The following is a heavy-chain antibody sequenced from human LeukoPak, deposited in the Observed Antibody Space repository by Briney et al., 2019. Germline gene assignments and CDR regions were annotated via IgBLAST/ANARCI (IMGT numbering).Heavy chain of an antibody. CDR3: ARPGTRGVLDAFDI. D-gene: IGHD3-10*01. Sequence: GESLKISCHGSGYXFTNYWICWVRQMPGKALVWMGIIYPGDSDTRYSPSFQGQVTISADKSISTAYLQWSSLKASDTAMYYCARPGTRGVLDAFDIWGQGTVVTVSS. CDR2: IYPGDSDT. V-gene: IGHV5-51*01. CDR1: GYXFTNYW. J-gene: IGHJ3*02.